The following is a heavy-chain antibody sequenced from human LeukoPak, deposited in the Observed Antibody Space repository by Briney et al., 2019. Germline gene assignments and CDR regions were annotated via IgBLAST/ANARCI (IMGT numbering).Heavy chain of an antibody. CDR1: GGSISSGSYY. J-gene: IGHJ5*02. D-gene: IGHD6-6*01. V-gene: IGHV4-61*02. Sequence: SETLSLTCTVSGGSISSGSYYWSWIRQPAGKGLEWIGRIYTSGSTNYNPSLKSRVTISVDTSKNQFSLKLSSVTGADTAVYYCARDHSSSSSSWFDPWGQGTLVTVSS. CDR3: ARDHSSSSSSWFDP. CDR2: IYTSGST.